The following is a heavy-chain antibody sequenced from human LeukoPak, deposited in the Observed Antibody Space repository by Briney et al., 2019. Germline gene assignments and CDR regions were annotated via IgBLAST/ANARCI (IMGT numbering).Heavy chain of an antibody. CDR1: GFTFSTYA. D-gene: IGHD6-19*01. CDR2: ISASGTDT. J-gene: IGHJ4*02. Sequence: GGSLRLSCGASGFTFSTYAMNWVRQAPGKGLEWVSTISASGTDTYYADSVKGRFTISRDNSKNTLFLQMNSLRAEDTALYYCATAFSISSDWFFFFNYWGQGTLVTVSS. CDR3: ATAFSISSDWFFFFNY. V-gene: IGHV3-23*01.